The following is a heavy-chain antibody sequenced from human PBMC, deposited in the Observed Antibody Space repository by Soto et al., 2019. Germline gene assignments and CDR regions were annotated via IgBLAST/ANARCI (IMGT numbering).Heavy chain of an antibody. V-gene: IGHV4-61*01. D-gene: IGHD3-9*01. CDR2: VYYSGTT. CDR3: ARTTAVPNTLRSRYFFDF. J-gene: IGHJ4*02. Sequence: ASETLSLTCSVSGGSVSNKTYYWSWIRQPPGKRLEWIGYVYYSGTTNYNPSLKGRVTISIDMSKNQFSLRLSSVTAADTALYYCARTTAVPNTLRSRYFFDFWGQGTLVTVSS. CDR1: GGSVSNKTYY.